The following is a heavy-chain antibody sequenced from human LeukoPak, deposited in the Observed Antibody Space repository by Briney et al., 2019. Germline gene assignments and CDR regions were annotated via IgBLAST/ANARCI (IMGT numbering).Heavy chain of an antibody. J-gene: IGHJ6*02. D-gene: IGHD2-8*01. CDR1: GFTFSSYG. CDR2: ISYDGSNK. Sequence: GRSLRLSCAASGFTFSSYGMHWVRQAPGKGLEWVAVISYDGSNKYYADSVKGRFTISRDNSKNTLYLQMDGLRAADTALYCCAKDLAPITSVYYYYGMDVWGQGTTVTVSS. V-gene: IGHV3-30*18. CDR3: AKDLAPITSVYYYYGMDV.